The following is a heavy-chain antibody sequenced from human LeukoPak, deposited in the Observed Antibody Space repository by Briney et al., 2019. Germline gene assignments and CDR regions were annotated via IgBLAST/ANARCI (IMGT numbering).Heavy chain of an antibody. Sequence: GGSLRLSCAASGFTFSTYAMTWVRQAPGKGLEWVSLISGSGGSTYYANSVKGRFTVSRDNSKNTVYLQMNSLRVDDTAIYYCAKDGQTGEWELEHWGQGTLVTVSS. J-gene: IGHJ1*01. CDR2: ISGSGGST. CDR3: AKDGQTGEWELEH. V-gene: IGHV3-23*01. CDR1: GFTFSTYA. D-gene: IGHD7-27*01.